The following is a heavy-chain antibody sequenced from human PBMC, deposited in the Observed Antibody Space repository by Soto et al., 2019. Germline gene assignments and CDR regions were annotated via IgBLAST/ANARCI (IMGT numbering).Heavy chain of an antibody. D-gene: IGHD3-22*01. J-gene: IGHJ5*02. Sequence: SLRLSCAASGFTFSAYSMNWVRQAPGKGLEWASSISSSSSSIYYADSVKGRFTISRDNAKTSLYLQMNSLRAEDTAVYYCARADYYDSSAYYFSGWFDPWGQGTLVTVSS. CDR3: ARADYYDSSAYYFSGWFDP. V-gene: IGHV3-21*01. CDR2: ISSSSSSI. CDR1: GFTFSAYS.